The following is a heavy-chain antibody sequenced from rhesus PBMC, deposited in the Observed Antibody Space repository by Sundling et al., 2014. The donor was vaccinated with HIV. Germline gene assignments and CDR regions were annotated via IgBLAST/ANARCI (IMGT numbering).Heavy chain of an antibody. Sequence: QLQLQESGPGLVTPSETLSLTCAVSGGSISFNSWSWIRQPPGKGVEWVGRISGSRGNTDYSPSLKSRVTISTDTSNNEFSLRLNSVTVADTAVYYCARGYSGSWKMDFDYWGQGVLVTVSS. V-gene: IGHV4-173*01. D-gene: IGHD6-25*01. CDR2: ISGSRGNT. J-gene: IGHJ4*01. CDR1: GGSISFNS. CDR3: ARGYSGSWKMDFDY.